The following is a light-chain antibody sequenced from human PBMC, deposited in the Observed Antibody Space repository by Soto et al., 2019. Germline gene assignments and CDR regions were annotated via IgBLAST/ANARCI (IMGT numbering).Light chain of an antibody. J-gene: IGKJ1*01. CDR3: HQTYSTPGT. CDR2: ASS. V-gene: IGKV1-39*01. Sequence: DIQMTQSPSSLSASVGDRVTITCRASPDITNSLNWYQQKSGKAPSLLIYASSTLQTGVPSRFSGSGSGTDFTLSISNLQPEDFAHYFCHQTYSTPGTFGQGTKVDI. CDR1: PDITNS.